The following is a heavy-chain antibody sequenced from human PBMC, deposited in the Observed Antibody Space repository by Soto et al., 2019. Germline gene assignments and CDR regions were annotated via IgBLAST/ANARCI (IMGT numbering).Heavy chain of an antibody. Sequence: GVSLRLSCAASGFTFSGYWMSWARQTPGKGLEWVANIKEDGSQKYYADSVKGRFTISRDNAKNLLYLDMKYLSAEDTALYYCARTGTTHYWGQGTRVNVSS. D-gene: IGHD1-1*01. V-gene: IGHV3-7*01. CDR3: ARTGTTHY. J-gene: IGHJ4*02. CDR1: GFTFSGYW. CDR2: IKEDGSQK.